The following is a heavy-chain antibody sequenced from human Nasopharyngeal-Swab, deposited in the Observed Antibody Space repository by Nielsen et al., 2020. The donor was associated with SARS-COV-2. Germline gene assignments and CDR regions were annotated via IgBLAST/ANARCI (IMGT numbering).Heavy chain of an antibody. CDR1: GGSISSGGYY. CDR2: IYYSGST. V-gene: IGHV4-39*01. Sequence: SETLSLTCTVSGGSISSGGYYWSWIRQHPGKGLEWIGYIYYSGSTYYNPSLKSRVTISVDTSKNQFSLKLSSVTAADTAVYYCARHGETIAAAGAPFDYWCQGTLVTVSS. CDR3: ARHGETIAAAGAPFDY. D-gene: IGHD6-13*01. J-gene: IGHJ4*02.